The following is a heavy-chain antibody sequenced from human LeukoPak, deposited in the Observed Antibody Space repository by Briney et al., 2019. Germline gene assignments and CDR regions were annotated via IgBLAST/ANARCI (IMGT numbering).Heavy chain of an antibody. J-gene: IGHJ4*02. V-gene: IGHV1-18*01. Sequence: ASVKVSCKASGYTFTSYGISWVRQAPGQGLEWMGWISAYNGNTNYAQKLQGRVTMTTDTSTSTAYMELRSLRSDGTALYYCARANIGGIAAAASDYWGQGTLVTVPS. CDR1: GYTFTSYG. CDR3: ARANIGGIAAAASDY. CDR2: ISAYNGNT. D-gene: IGHD6-13*01.